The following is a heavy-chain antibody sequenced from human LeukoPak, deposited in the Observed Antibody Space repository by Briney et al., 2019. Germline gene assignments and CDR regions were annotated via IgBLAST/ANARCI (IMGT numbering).Heavy chain of an antibody. CDR1: GFTFSDYY. Sequence: GGSLRLSCAASGFTFSDYYMSWIRQAPGKGLEWVSYISSSGSTIYYADSVKGRFTISRDNAKNSLYLQMNSLRAEDTAVYYCAREVEGYYDSSGYPDDAFDIWGQGTMVTVSS. CDR2: ISSSGSTI. J-gene: IGHJ3*02. CDR3: AREVEGYYDSSGYPDDAFDI. D-gene: IGHD3-22*01. V-gene: IGHV3-11*04.